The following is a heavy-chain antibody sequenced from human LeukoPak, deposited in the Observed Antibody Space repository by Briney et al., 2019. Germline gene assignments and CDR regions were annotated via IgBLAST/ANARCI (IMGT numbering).Heavy chain of an antibody. CDR3: VRESRSDWYVGYFDY. J-gene: IGHJ4*02. Sequence: GGSLRLSCAASGFSFSSYEMNWVRQAPGKGLEWISYITSSGATKYSADSVKGRFTISRDSARNSLYLQMTSLRVEDTAFYYCVRESRSDWYVGYFDYWGRGTLVTVSS. V-gene: IGHV3-48*03. CDR1: GFSFSSYE. CDR2: ITSSGATK. D-gene: IGHD6-19*01.